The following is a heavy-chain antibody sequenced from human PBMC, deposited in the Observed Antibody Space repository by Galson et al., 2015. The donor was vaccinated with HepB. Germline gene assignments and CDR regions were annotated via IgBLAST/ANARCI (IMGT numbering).Heavy chain of an antibody. CDR3: AKALFLIPQVTRGGSDY. CDR1: GFTFSSYG. CDR2: ISYDGSNK. D-gene: IGHD1-14*01. J-gene: IGHJ4*02. Sequence: SLRLSCAASGFTFSSYGMHWVRQAPGKGLEWVAVISYDGSNKYYADSVKGRFTISRDNSKNTLYLQMNSLRAEDTAVYYCAKALFLIPQVTRGGSDYWGQGTLVTVSS. V-gene: IGHV3-30*18.